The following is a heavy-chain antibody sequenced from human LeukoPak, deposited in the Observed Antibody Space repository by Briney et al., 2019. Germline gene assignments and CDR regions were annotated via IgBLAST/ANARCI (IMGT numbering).Heavy chain of an antibody. CDR1: GFSFSTYW. CDR3: TRGGRLHPQSPY. CDR2: IKQDGSDI. V-gene: IGHV3-7*01. Sequence: GESLRLSCAASGFSFSTYWMSWVRQAPGKVLEWVANIKQDGSDIYYVDSVKGRFIISRDNAKNSLYLQMSSLRAEDTAVYYCTRGGRLHPQSPYWGQGTLVTVSS. J-gene: IGHJ4*02. D-gene: IGHD3-16*01.